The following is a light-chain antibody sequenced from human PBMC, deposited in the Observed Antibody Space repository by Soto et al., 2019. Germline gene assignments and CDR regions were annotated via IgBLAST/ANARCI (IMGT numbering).Light chain of an antibody. CDR3: QQYNIYPLT. J-gene: IGKJ4*01. Sequence: DVQMTQSPSSLSASVGDRVTITCRASQDINSWLAWYQQKPGNAPKSLIYAASSLQTGVPSRFSGSASGTDFTLTISNLQPGDSATYYCQQYNIYPLTFGGGTKVEIK. CDR2: AAS. V-gene: IGKV1D-16*01. CDR1: QDINSW.